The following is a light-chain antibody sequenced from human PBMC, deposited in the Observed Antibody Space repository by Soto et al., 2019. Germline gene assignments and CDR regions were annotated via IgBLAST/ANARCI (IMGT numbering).Light chain of an antibody. CDR1: QSISHF. V-gene: IGKV1-33*01. CDR2: AAS. Sequence: DIQMNQSPSTLSSSVGDRVTITCLASQSISHFLAWYQQKPGKAPNLLIYAASSLQTGVPSRFTGSGSGTDFTFTISSLQPEDIATYYCQKYDNLPITCGQGTRREIK. J-gene: IGKJ5*01. CDR3: QKYDNLPIT.